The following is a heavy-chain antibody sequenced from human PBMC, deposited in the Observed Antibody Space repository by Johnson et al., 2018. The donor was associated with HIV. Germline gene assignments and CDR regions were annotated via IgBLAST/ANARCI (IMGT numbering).Heavy chain of an antibody. CDR3: ARASPNYYDSSGYFPIDAFDI. Sequence: QVQLVESGGGVVQPGRSLRLSCAASGFTFNSYGMHWVRQAPGKGLEWVAVIWYDGSNKYYEDSVKGRFTISRDNTKNTLSLQMNSLRAEDTAVYDCARASPNYYDSSGYFPIDAFDIWGQGTMVTVSS. CDR1: GFTFNSYG. CDR2: IWYDGSNK. V-gene: IGHV3-33*01. J-gene: IGHJ3*02. D-gene: IGHD3-22*01.